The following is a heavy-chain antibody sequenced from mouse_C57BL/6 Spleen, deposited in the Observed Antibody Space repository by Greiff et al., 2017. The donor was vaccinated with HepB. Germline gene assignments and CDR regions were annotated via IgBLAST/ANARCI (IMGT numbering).Heavy chain of an antibody. Sequence: VQLQQPGAELVKPGASVKLSCKASGYTFTSYWMQWVKQRPGQGLEWIGEIDPSDSYTNYNQKFKGKATLTVDTSSSTAYMQLSSLTSEDSAVYYCARWGLEEYFDVWGTGTTVTVSS. CDR2: IDPSDSYT. CDR3: ARWGLEEYFDV. D-gene: IGHD2-4*01. CDR1: GYTFTSYW. V-gene: IGHV1-50*01. J-gene: IGHJ1*03.